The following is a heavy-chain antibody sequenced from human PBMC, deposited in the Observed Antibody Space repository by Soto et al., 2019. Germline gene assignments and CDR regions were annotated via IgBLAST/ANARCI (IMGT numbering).Heavy chain of an antibody. CDR1: GFTFSSYA. CDR2: ISGSGGST. CDR3: AKAVMVRGVPSYWYFDL. V-gene: IGHV3-23*01. D-gene: IGHD3-10*01. J-gene: IGHJ2*01. Sequence: GGSLRLSCAASGFTFSSYAMSWVRQAPGKGLEWVSAISGSGGSTYYADSVKGRFTISRDNSKNTLYLQMNSLRAEDTAVYYCAKAVMVRGVPSYWYFDLWGRGTLVTVSS.